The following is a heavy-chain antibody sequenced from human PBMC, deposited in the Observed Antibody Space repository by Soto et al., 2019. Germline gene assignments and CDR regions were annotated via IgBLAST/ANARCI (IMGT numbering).Heavy chain of an antibody. J-gene: IGHJ3*02. CDR1: GFTFSSYG. CDR2: IWYDGSTK. CDR3: AGDPTSRSGDAFDI. V-gene: IGHV3-33*01. Sequence: QVQLVESGGGVVQPGRSLRLSCAASGFTFSSYGMHWVRQAPGKGLEWVAVIWYDGSTKYYADSVKGRFTISRDNSKNTLDLQMNSLRAEDRAVYDCAGDPTSRSGDAFDIWGQGTMVTVSS.